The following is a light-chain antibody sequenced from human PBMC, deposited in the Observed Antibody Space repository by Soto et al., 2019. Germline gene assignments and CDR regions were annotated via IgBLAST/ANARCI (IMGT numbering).Light chain of an antibody. CDR3: QKYGSSPQT. CDR1: QSVSSSY. Sequence: ESVLTQSPGTLSLSPGERATLSCRASQSVSSSYLAWYQQKPGQAPRLLIYDASSRATGIPDRFSGSGSGTDFTLTISRLEPQDFAVYYCQKYGSSPQTFGQGTKVEIK. CDR2: DAS. J-gene: IGKJ1*01. V-gene: IGKV3-20*01.